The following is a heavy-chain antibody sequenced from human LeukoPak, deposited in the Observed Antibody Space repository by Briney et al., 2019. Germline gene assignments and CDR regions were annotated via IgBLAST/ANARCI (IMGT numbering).Heavy chain of an antibody. CDR3: PSEHTVHLWLGLHP. CDR2: INHSGST. Sequence: SETVSLTCAVYGGSFSGYYWRWIRQPPGKGLEWIGEINHSGSTNYNPSLKSRVTISVDTSKNQCSLKLSSVTAADTAVYSCPSEHTVHLWLGLHPWGQGTLVTVSS. CDR1: GGSFSGYY. J-gene: IGHJ5*02. V-gene: IGHV4-34*01. D-gene: IGHD5-18*01.